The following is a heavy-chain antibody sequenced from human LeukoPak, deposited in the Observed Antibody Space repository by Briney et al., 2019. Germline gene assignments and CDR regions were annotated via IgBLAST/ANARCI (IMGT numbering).Heavy chain of an antibody. CDR3: AKDKGPRYYYDSSGYYYYLGGFDY. V-gene: IGHV3-9*01. CDR1: GFTFSRHP. Sequence: AGGSLRLSCAASGFTFSRHPMHWVRQAPGKGLEWVSGISWNSGSIGYADSVKGRFTISRDNAKNSLYLQMNSLRAEDTALYYCAKDKGPRYYYDSSGYYYYLGGFDYWGQGTLVTVSS. CDR2: ISWNSGSI. J-gene: IGHJ4*02. D-gene: IGHD3-22*01.